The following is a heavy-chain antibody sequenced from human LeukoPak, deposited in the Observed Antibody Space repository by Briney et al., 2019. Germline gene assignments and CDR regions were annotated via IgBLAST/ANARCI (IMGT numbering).Heavy chain of an antibody. CDR2: IKSKTDGGTT. V-gene: IGHV3-15*01. CDR1: GFTFSNAW. J-gene: IGHJ4*02. D-gene: IGHD3-9*01. CDR3: TTVRLDWFSPLDY. Sequence: KSGGSLRLSCAASGFTFSNAWMSWVRQAPGKGLEWVGRIKSKTDGGTTDYAAPVKGRFTISRDDSKNTLYLQMNSLKTEDTAVYYCTTVRLDWFSPLDYWGQGTLVTVSS.